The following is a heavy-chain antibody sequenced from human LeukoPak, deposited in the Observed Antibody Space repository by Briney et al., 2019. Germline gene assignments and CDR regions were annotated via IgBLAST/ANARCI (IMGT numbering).Heavy chain of an antibody. CDR2: INHSGST. J-gene: IGHJ3*02. D-gene: IGHD1-7*01. CDR1: GGSISSYY. Sequence: PSETLSLTCTVSGGSISSYYWSWIRQPPGKGLEWIGEINHSGSTNYNPSLKSRVTISVDTSKNQFSLKLSSVTAADTAVYYCARGNTYNWNYVGAFDIWGQGTMVTVSS. CDR3: ARGNTYNWNYVGAFDI. V-gene: IGHV4-34*01.